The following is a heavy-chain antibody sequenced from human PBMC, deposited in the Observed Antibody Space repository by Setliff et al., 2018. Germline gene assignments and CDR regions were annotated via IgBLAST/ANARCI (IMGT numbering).Heavy chain of an antibody. CDR2: INPNSSGT. D-gene: IGHD3-3*01. J-gene: IGHJ4*02. CDR1: GYTFTGYY. CDR3: ARGRDFWSGYLVY. Sequence: ASVKVSCKASGYTFTGYYMHWVRQAPGQGLEWMGWINPNSSGTNYAQKFQGWVTMTRDTSISTAYMELSRLRSDDTAVYYCARGRDFWSGYLVYWGQGTLVTVSS. V-gene: IGHV1-2*04.